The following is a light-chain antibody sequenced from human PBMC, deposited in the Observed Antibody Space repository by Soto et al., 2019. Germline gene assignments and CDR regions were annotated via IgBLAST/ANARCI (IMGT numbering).Light chain of an antibody. V-gene: IGKV3-11*01. CDR3: QQRSNWPPVFT. CDR2: DAS. CDR1: QSVSSY. J-gene: IGKJ3*01. Sequence: EIVLTQSPATLSLSPGERATLSCRASQSVSSYLAWYQQKPGQAPRLLIYDASNRATGIPARFSGSGSGTDCTLTISILEPEDFAVYYCQQRSNWPPVFTFGPGTKVHIK.